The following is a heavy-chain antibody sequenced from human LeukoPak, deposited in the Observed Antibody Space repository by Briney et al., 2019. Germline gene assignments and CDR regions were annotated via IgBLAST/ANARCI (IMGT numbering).Heavy chain of an antibody. J-gene: IGHJ4*02. CDR1: GYTLTELS. CDR3: ATSSRAETYYFDY. Sequence: ASVKVSCKVSGYTLTELSMHWVRQAPGKGLEWMGGFDPEDGETIYAQKFQGRVTMTEDTSTDTAYMELSSLRSADTAVYYCATSSRAETYYFDYWGQGTLVTVSS. CDR2: FDPEDGET. V-gene: IGHV1-24*01. D-gene: IGHD5-24*01.